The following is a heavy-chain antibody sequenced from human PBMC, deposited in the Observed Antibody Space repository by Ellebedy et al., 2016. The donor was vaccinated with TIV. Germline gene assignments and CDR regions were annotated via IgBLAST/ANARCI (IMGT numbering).Heavy chain of an antibody. V-gene: IGHV3-33*01. J-gene: IGHJ6*02. CDR2: IWEDGSDK. D-gene: IGHD1-1*01. CDR3: AGGLWKYYYYGMDV. Sequence: GESLKISCAASGFTFNSHGMHWVRQAPGKGLEWVGVIWEDGSDKYYADAVKGRFTISRDNSKNTLYLQMNSLRGEDTGVYYRAGGLWKYYYYGMDVWGRGTTVTVSS. CDR1: GFTFNSHG.